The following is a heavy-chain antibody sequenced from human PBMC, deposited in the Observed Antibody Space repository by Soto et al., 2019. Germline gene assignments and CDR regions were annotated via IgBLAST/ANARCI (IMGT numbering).Heavy chain of an antibody. J-gene: IGHJ3*02. Sequence: SETLSLTCTVSGGSISSYYWSWIRQPPGKGLEWIGYIYYSGSTNYNPSLKSRVTISVDTSKNQFSLKLSSVTAADTAVYYCARWDCSGGSCLKNAFDIWGQGTMVTVSS. CDR1: GGSISSYY. CDR3: ARWDCSGGSCLKNAFDI. D-gene: IGHD2-15*01. CDR2: IYYSGST. V-gene: IGHV4-59*01.